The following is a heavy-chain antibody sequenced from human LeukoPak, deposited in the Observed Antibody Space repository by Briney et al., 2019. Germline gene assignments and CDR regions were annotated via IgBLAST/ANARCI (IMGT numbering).Heavy chain of an antibody. CDR2: INPSGGST. Sequence: ASVKVSCKASGYTFTSYCMHWVRQAPGQGLEWMGIINPSGGSTSYAQKFQGRVTMTRDTSTSTVYMELSSLRSEDTAVYYCARPSFYGDYVVRPDYYYYGMDVWGQGTTVTVSS. J-gene: IGHJ6*02. D-gene: IGHD4-17*01. CDR1: GYTFTSYC. V-gene: IGHV1-46*01. CDR3: ARPSFYGDYVVRPDYYYYGMDV.